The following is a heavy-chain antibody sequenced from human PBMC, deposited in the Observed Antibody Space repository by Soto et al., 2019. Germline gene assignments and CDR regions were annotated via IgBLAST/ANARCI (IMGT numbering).Heavy chain of an antibody. V-gene: IGHV3-30*18. CDR1: GFTFNSYG. Sequence: QVQLVESGGGVVQPGRSLRLSCAASGFTFNSYGMHWVRQAPGKGLEWVAVISYDGSDKYYADSVKGRFTISRDNSKNTLYLQRNSLGAEDTAVYYCSKDLDGLQGLVDSSFCFDYWGQGTLVTVSS. J-gene: IGHJ4*02. CDR2: ISYDGSDK. D-gene: IGHD3-16*02. CDR3: SKDLDGLQGLVDSSFCFDY.